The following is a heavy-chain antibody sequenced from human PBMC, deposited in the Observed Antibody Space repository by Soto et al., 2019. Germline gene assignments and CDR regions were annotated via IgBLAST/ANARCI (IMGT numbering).Heavy chain of an antibody. Sequence: VQLVQSGAEVKKPGSSVSVSCKTSGGTYSSYGMNWVRQAPGQGLEWMGGIIPILDTTNYAQKVQGRLTITADKSTSTAYMELSSLRSEDSVVYYRVRSRGYSYSYMGEGYYYAMDVWGQGTTVTVSS. CDR3: VRSRGYSYSYMGEGYYYAMDV. V-gene: IGHV1-69*06. CDR1: GGTYSSYG. D-gene: IGHD5-18*01. CDR2: IIPILDTT. J-gene: IGHJ6*02.